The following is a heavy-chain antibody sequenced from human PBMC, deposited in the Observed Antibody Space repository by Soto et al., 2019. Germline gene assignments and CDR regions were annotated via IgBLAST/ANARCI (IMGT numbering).Heavy chain of an antibody. CDR3: ARGNTVVTHRHYYYGMDV. CDR2: IIPIFGTA. V-gene: IGHV1-69*13. CDR1: GGTFSSYA. D-gene: IGHD2-21*02. J-gene: IGHJ6*02. Sequence: EASVKVSCKASGGTFSSYAISWVRQAPGQGLEWMGGIIPIFGTANYAQKFQGRVTITADESTSTAYMELSSLRSEDTAVYYCARGNTVVTHRHYYYGMDVWGQGTTVTVSS.